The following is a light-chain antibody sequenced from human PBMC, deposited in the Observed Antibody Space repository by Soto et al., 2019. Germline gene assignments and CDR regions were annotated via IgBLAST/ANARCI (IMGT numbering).Light chain of an antibody. CDR1: SSDVGAYNY. V-gene: IGLV2-8*01. CDR2: EVT. J-gene: IGLJ2*01. Sequence: QSALTQPPSASGSPGQSVTISCAGTSSDVGAYNYVSWYQQHPGKAPTLMIYEVTKRPSGVPDRFSGSKSGNTASLTVSGLQVEDEADYYCSSHAGTKVVFGGGTKLTVL. CDR3: SSHAGTKVV.